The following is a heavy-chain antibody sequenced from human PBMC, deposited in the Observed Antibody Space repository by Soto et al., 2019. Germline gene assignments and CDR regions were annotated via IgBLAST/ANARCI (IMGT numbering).Heavy chain of an antibody. CDR3: ARDWGTTVTTSYYYYGMDV. CDR2: ISYDGSNK. J-gene: IGHJ6*02. CDR1: GFTFSSYA. D-gene: IGHD4-4*01. Sequence: GSLRLSCAASGFTFSSYAMHWVRQAPGKGLEWVAVISYDGSNKYYADSVKGRFTISRDNSKNTLYLQMNSLRAEDTAVYYCARDWGTTVTTSYYYYGMDVWGQGTTVTVSS. V-gene: IGHV3-30-3*01.